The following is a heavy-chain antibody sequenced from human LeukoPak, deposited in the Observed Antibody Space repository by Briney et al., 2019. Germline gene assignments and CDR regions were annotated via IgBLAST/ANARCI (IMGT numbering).Heavy chain of an antibody. J-gene: IGHJ4*02. CDR1: GFTFSRNS. V-gene: IGHV3-30*04. D-gene: IGHD6-19*01. Sequence: GGSLRLSCAASGFTFSRNSIHWVRQAPDKGLEWVAVISYDGRNEFYADSVKGRFTISRDSSKNTLYLQMNSLTTEDTAVYYCAREYISGWFDYWGQGTLVTVSS. CDR3: AREYISGWFDY. CDR2: ISYDGRNE.